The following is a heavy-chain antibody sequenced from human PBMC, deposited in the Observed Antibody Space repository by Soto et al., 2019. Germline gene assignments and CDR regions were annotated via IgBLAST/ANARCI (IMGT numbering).Heavy chain of an antibody. CDR3: ARDPRSITGTTSSEDFQH. V-gene: IGHV1-69*01. CDR2: IIPLLGIT. J-gene: IGHJ1*01. CDR1: GGTFSGYA. D-gene: IGHD1-20*01. Sequence: QAQLMQSGAEVKKPGSSVKVSCKASGGTFSGYAINWVRQAPGQGLEWMGGIIPLLGITDYGQKFQCRITIPADESTGTAYMDLRGLRSEDTAVYYCARDPRSITGTTSSEDFQHWGQGTLVSVSS.